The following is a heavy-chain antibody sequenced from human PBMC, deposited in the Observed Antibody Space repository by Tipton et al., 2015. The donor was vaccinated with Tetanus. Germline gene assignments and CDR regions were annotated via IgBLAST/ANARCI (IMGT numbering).Heavy chain of an antibody. D-gene: IGHD2-15*01. Sequence: QLVQSGGGLIQPGGSLRLSCAASGFTVSSNYMSWVRQAPGKGLEWVSVIYSCGSTYYADSVKGRFTISRDNSKNTLYLQMNSLRAEDTAVYYCARGWHSDPEGYCSGGTPLDYWSQGTLVTVSS. CDR2: IYSCGST. V-gene: IGHV3-66*03. CDR1: GFTVSSNY. CDR3: ARGWHSDPEGYCSGGTPLDY. J-gene: IGHJ4*02.